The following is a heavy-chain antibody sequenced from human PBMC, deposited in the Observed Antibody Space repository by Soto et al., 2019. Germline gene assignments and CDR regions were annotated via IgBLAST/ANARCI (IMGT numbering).Heavy chain of an antibody. V-gene: IGHV2-5*02. J-gene: IGHJ4*02. Sequence: SGPTLVNPTQTLTLTCTFSGFSLSTSGVGVGWIRQPPGKALEWLALIYWDDDKRYSPSLKSRLTITKDTSKNQVVLTMTNMGPVDTATYYCAHRFIGSSPTQYYFDYWGQGTQVTVSS. CDR3: AHRFIGSSPTQYYFDY. CDR1: GFSLSTSGVG. CDR2: IYWDDDK. D-gene: IGHD6-13*01.